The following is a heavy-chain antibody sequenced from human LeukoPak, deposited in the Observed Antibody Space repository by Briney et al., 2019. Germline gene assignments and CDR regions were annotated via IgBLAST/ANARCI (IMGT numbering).Heavy chain of an antibody. V-gene: IGHV3-30*02. CDR2: IRYDGSNK. Sequence: GGSLRLSCVTSGFTFSRYAMHWVRQAPGKGLEWVAFIRYDGSNKYYADSVKGRFTISRDNSKNTLYLQMNSLRAEDTAVYYCAKDPYDSSGKPIHYYYYMDVWGKGTTVTISS. D-gene: IGHD3-22*01. CDR3: AKDPYDSSGKPIHYYYYMDV. J-gene: IGHJ6*03. CDR1: GFTFSRYA.